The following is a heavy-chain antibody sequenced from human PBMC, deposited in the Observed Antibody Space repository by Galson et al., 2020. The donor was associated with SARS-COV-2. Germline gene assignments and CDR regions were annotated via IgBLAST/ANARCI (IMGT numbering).Heavy chain of an antibody. J-gene: IGHJ4*02. CDR2: VSGSGSTT. D-gene: IGHD3-22*01. CDR3: AKRHRDSSGFDY. V-gene: IGHV3-23*01. Sequence: WVSGVSGSGSTTYYAVSVKGRFTISRDNSQNTLYLQMNSLRAEDTAIYYCAKRHRDSSGFDYWGQGARVTVSS.